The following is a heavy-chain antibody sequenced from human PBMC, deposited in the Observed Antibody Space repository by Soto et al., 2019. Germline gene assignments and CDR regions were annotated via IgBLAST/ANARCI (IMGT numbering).Heavy chain of an antibody. CDR2: IYYSGST. Sequence: SETLSLTCTVSGGSISSGDYYWSWIRQPPGKGLEWIGYIYYSGSTYYNPSLKSRVTISVDTPKNQFSLKLSSVTAADTAVYYCARSNDSSGYYRLPYYFDYWGQGTLVTVSS. V-gene: IGHV4-30-4*01. D-gene: IGHD3-22*01. CDR1: GGSISSGDYY. CDR3: ARSNDSSGYYRLPYYFDY. J-gene: IGHJ4*02.